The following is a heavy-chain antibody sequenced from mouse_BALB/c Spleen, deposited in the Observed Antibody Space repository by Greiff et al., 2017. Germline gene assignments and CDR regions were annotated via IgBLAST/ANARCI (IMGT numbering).Heavy chain of an antibody. D-gene: IGHD2-2*01. V-gene: IGHV1-7*01. J-gene: IGHJ3*01. CDR2: INPSTGYT. Sequence: QVQLKESGAELAKPGASVKMSCKASGYTFTSYWMHWVKQRPGQGLEWIGYINPSTGYTEYNQKFKDKATLTADKSSSTAYMQLSSLTSEDSAVYYCARSGYGYDVFAYWGQGTLVTVSA. CDR3: ARSGYGYDVFAY. CDR1: GYTFTSYW.